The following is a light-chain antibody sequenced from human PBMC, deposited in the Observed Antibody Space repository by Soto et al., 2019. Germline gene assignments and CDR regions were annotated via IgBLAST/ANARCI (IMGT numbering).Light chain of an antibody. V-gene: IGKV3-20*01. CDR1: QSVSRNY. J-gene: IGKJ1*01. Sequence: EVVLTQSPGTLSLSPGERATLSCRASQSVSRNYIAWYQQRSGQAPRLLIQGASNRATGIPDRFSGSGSGTDFTLTISRLEPEDFAVYYFQQYDSSPQTFGQGTKVEIK. CDR3: QQYDSSPQT. CDR2: GAS.